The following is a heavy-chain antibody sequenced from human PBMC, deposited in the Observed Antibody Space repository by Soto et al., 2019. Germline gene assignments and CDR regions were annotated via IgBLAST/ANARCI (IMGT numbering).Heavy chain of an antibody. V-gene: IGHV1-18*01. Sequence: GASWKVSCKASGYTFTSYGISWVRQAPGQGLEWMGWISAYNGNTNYAQKLQGRVTMTTDTSTSTAYMELRSLRSDDTAVYYCAILPYYYDSSGEIDYWGQGTLVTVSS. CDR2: ISAYNGNT. J-gene: IGHJ4*02. CDR1: GYTFTSYG. D-gene: IGHD3-22*01. CDR3: AILPYYYDSSGEIDY.